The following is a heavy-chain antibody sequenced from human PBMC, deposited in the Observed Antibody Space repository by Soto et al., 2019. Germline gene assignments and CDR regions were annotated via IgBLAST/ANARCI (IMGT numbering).Heavy chain of an antibody. CDR1: GGSVSSSSYY. D-gene: IGHD3-9*01. CDR3: GRLEGLATISYYFDY. Sequence: SETLSLTCTVSGGSVSSSSYYWGWVRQPPGKGLEWIGSVYYSGGTYYNPSLESRVTISVDKSKNQFSLKLMSLSAADTAVYYCGRLEGLATISYYFDYSGQAALVTVSS. J-gene: IGHJ4*02. V-gene: IGHV4-39*01. CDR2: VYYSGGT.